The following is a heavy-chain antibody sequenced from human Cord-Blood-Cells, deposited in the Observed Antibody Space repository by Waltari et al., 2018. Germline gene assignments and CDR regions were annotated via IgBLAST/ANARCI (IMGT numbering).Heavy chain of an antibody. Sequence: QVQLQESGPGLVKPSETLSLTCTVSGGSISSYYWSSIRQPPGKGLEWIGYIYYCGSTNYNHSLKSRVTISVDTSKNQFSLKLSSVTAADTAVYYCARDCSGGSCYRAFDIWGQGTMVTVSS. V-gene: IGHV4-59*01. CDR3: ARDCSGGSCYRAFDI. D-gene: IGHD2-15*01. CDR1: GGSISSYY. CDR2: IYYCGST. J-gene: IGHJ3*02.